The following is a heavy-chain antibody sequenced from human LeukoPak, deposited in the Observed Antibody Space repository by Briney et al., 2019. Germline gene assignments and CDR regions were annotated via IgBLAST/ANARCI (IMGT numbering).Heavy chain of an antibody. CDR1: GYSISSGYY. CDR2: IYHSGST. Sequence: SETLSLTCAVSGYSISSGYYWGWIRPPPGKGLEWIGSIYHSGSTYYNPSLKSRVTISVDTSKNQFSLKLSSVTAADTAVYYCARSYGGYYYYYYMDVWGKGTTVTVSS. D-gene: IGHD1-26*01. CDR3: ARSYGGYYYYYYMDV. J-gene: IGHJ6*03. V-gene: IGHV4-38-2*01.